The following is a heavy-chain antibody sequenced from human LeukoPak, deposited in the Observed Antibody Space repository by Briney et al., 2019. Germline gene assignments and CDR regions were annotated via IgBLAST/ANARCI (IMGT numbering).Heavy chain of an antibody. V-gene: IGHV3-23*01. CDR3: ANDPFSYGSGSFDY. J-gene: IGHJ4*02. D-gene: IGHD3-10*01. CDR2: ISGSGGST. Sequence: GGSLRLSCAASGFTFSSYAMSWVRQAPGKGLEWVSAISGSGGSTYYADSVKGRFTISRDNSKNTLYLQMNSLRAEDTAVYYCANDPFSYGSGSFDYWGQGTLVTVSS. CDR1: GFTFSSYA.